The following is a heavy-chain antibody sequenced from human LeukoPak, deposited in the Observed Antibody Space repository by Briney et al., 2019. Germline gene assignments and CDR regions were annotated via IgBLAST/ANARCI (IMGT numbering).Heavy chain of an antibody. CDR2: ISYDGSNK. J-gene: IGHJ4*02. D-gene: IGHD5-18*01. CDR3: AKDRVRRGYSYGYDDY. CDR1: GFTFSSYG. Sequence: QTGGSLRLSCAASGFTFSSYGMPWIRQAPGKGLEWVAVISYDGSNKYYADSVKGRFTISRDNSKNTLYLQMNSLRAEDTAVYYCAKDRVRRGYSYGYDDYWGQGTLVTVSS. V-gene: IGHV3-30*18.